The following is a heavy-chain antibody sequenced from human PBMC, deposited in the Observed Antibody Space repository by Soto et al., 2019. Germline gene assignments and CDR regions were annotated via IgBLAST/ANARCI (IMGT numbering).Heavy chain of an antibody. V-gene: IGHV3-15*01. J-gene: IGHJ5*01. CDR2: IKSKVGGGTA. CDR3: ITDSPIFDSDWLHP. CDR1: GLTFNNAW. Sequence: GSLRLSCTASGLTFNNAWMTWVRQAPGKGLEWVGRIKSKVGGGTADYSTPVRGRFTISRDDSKNTIYLQMSSLKTEDTALYYCITDSPIFDSDWLHPWGQGTLVTVSS. D-gene: IGHD3-9*01.